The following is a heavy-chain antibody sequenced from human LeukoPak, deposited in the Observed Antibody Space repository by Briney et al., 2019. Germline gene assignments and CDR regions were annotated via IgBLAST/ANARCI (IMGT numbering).Heavy chain of an antibody. J-gene: IGHJ6*03. CDR1: GFTFRSYW. Sequence: GGSLRLSCAASGFTFRSYWLRWVRQAPGKGLVWVSRINTDGTNTHYADSVNGRFTISRDNAKDTLYLQMDSLRADDTAVYYCARDWEAYTSSPLSGYMDVWGKGTTVTVSS. CDR3: ARDWEAYTSSPLSGYMDV. V-gene: IGHV3-74*01. D-gene: IGHD6-6*01. CDR2: INTDGTNT.